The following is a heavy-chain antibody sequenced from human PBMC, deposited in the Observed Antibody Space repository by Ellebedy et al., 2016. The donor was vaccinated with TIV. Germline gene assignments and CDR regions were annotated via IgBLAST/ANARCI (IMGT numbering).Heavy chain of an antibody. Sequence: SVKVSCKASGGTFSSYAITWVRQAPGQGLESMGRIIPIVGVVNYPQKFQGRVTISADRSTRTAYMELSSLRSEDTAVYYCAWDSSSSESRVFDYWGQGTLVTVSS. CDR1: GGTFSSYA. D-gene: IGHD6-6*01. J-gene: IGHJ4*02. CDR2: IIPIVGVV. CDR3: AWDSSSSESRVFDY. V-gene: IGHV1-69*04.